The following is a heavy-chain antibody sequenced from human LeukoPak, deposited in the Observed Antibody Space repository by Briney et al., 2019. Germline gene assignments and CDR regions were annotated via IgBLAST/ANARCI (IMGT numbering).Heavy chain of an antibody. CDR3: ARGYCSGSTCYLAFDI. CDR1: GGSISGYY. CDR2: IYYSGST. J-gene: IGHJ3*02. V-gene: IGHV4-59*12. Sequence: SETLSLTCTVSGGSISGYYWSWIRQPPGKGLEWIGFIYYSGSTNYNPSLKSRVTKSVDTSKNQFSLRLTSVTAADTAVYYCARGYCSGSTCYLAFDIWGQGTMVTVSS. D-gene: IGHD2-15*01.